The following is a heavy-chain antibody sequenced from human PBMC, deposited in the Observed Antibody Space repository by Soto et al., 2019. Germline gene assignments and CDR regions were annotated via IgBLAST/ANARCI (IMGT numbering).Heavy chain of an antibody. Sequence: SVKVSCKASGGTFSSYAISWVRQAPGQGLEWMGGIIPIFGTANYAQKFQGRVTITADESKSIAYLQMNSLKTEDTAVYYCTRVARDGYGPPFDYGGQGTLVTVSS. CDR3: TRVARDGYGPPFDY. CDR2: IIPIFGTA. CDR1: GGTFSSYA. J-gene: IGHJ4*02. V-gene: IGHV1-69*13. D-gene: IGHD5-12*01.